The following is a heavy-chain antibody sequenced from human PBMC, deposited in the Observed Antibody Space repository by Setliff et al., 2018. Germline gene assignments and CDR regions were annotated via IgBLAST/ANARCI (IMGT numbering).Heavy chain of an antibody. CDR1: GGSVSNSGFF. CDR3: GGGFSRIEGWGNWFDP. D-gene: IGHD3-16*01. Sequence: SETLSLTCTVSGGSVSNSGFFWGWLRQAPGKGLEWIGNIYDSGSSNYNASLKSRLIIPRDTSKNQISLKLTSVTAADTAVYYCGGGFSRIEGWGNWFDPWGQGILGTVSS. V-gene: IGHV4-39*01. J-gene: IGHJ5*02. CDR2: IYDSGSS.